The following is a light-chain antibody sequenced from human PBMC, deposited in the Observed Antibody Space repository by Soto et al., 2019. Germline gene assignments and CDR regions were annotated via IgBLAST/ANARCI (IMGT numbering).Light chain of an antibody. CDR3: NSYTSSSTPLDV. CDR1: SSDVGGYNY. CDR2: DVS. V-gene: IGLV2-14*01. Sequence: QSALTQPASVSGSPGQSITISCTGTSSDVGGYNYVSWYQQHPGKAPKLMIYDVSNRPSGVSNRFSGSKSGNTASLTISGLQAEDEADYYCNSYTSSSTPLDVFGTGTKLTVL. J-gene: IGLJ1*01.